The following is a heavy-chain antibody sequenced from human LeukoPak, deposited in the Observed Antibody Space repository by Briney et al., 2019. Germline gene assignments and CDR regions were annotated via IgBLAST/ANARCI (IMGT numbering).Heavy chain of an antibody. CDR3: ARDGRFPPEVLPRYFDY. Sequence: SETLSLTCTVSGGSVSSGSYYWGWIRQPPGKGLEWIGNIYYSGSTYYNPSLKSRVTISVETSKNQFSLKLSSVTAADTAAYYCARDGRFPPEVLPRYFDYWGQGTLVTV. V-gene: IGHV4-39*07. CDR2: IYYSGST. J-gene: IGHJ4*02. CDR1: GGSVSSGSYY. D-gene: IGHD1-26*01.